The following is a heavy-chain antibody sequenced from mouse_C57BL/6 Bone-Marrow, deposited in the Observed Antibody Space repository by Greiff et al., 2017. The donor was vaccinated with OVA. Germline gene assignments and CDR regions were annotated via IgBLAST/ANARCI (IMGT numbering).Heavy chain of an antibody. Sequence: QVQLQQPGAELVKPGASVKLSCKASGYTFTSYWMHWVKQRPGQGLEWIGVIDPSDSYTNYNQKFKGKATLTVDTSSSTAYMQLSSLTSEDSAVYYCAREVPSYYSNYVGFAYWGQGTLVTVSA. V-gene: IGHV1-59*01. CDR3: AREVPSYYSNYVGFAY. D-gene: IGHD2-5*01. CDR2: IDPSDSYT. CDR1: GYTFTSYW. J-gene: IGHJ3*01.